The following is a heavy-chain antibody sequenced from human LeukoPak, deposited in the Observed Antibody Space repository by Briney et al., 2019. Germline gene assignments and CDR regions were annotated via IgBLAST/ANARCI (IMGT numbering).Heavy chain of an antibody. D-gene: IGHD3-10*01. V-gene: IGHV4-34*01. J-gene: IGHJ6*02. CDR3: ARGLQYYYGSGSYYPRLESYYGMDV. CDR2: INHSGST. Sequence: PSETLSLTCAVYGGSFSGYYWSWIRQPAGKGLEWIGEINHSGSTNYNPSLKSRVTISVDTSKNQFSLKLSSVTAADTAVYYCARGLQYYYGSGSYYPRLESYYGMDVWGQGTTVTVSS. CDR1: GGSFSGYY.